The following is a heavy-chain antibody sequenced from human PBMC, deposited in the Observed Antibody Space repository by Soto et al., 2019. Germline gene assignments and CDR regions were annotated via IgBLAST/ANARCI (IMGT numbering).Heavy chain of an antibody. CDR2: IYYSGST. D-gene: IGHD3-22*01. J-gene: IGHJ4*02. V-gene: IGHV4-39*01. Sequence: QVQLQESGPGLVKPSETLSLTCTVSGDSITSSTYYWGWIRQPPGKGLEWIGSIYYSGSTYYNPSPNSRVTISVDTSRIHFPLKLISVTAADTAVYYCARQSYDSSDYFDYWGQGTLVTVSS. CDR1: GDSITSSTYY. CDR3: ARQSYDSSDYFDY.